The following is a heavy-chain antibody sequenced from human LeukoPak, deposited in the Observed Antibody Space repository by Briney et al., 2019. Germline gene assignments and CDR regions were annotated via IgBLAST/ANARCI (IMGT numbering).Heavy chain of an antibody. V-gene: IGHV1-46*01. J-gene: IGHJ6*02. D-gene: IGHD2-15*01. Sequence: ASVKVSCKASGYNFISYYMHWVRQAPGQGLEWMGIINPSGGSTSYAQKFQDRVTMTRDTSTSTVYMELSSLKSEDTAVYYCARKDVVLVDAVRYYYYGMDVWGQGTTVTVSS. CDR1: GYNFISYY. CDR3: ARKDVVLVDAVRYYYYGMDV. CDR2: INPSGGST.